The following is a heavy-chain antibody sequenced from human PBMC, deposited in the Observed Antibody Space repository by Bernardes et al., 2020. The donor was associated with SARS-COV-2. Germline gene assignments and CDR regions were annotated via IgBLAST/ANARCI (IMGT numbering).Heavy chain of an antibody. V-gene: IGHV3-66*01. CDR2: FYSGGST. CDR1: GLTVSNNY. J-gene: IGHJ6*02. Sequence: GGSLRLSRAASGLTVSNNYMNWVRQAPGKGLEWVSVFYSGGSTYYADSVKGRFTISRDNSKNTLYLQMNSLRVEDTAVYYCARDARGMDVWGQGTTVTVSS. CDR3: ARDARGMDV.